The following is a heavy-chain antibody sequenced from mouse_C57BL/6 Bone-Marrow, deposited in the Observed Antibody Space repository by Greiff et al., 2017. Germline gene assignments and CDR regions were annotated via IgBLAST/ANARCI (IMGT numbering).Heavy chain of an antibody. CDR1: GFSLTSYA. V-gene: IGHV2-9-1*01. Sequence: VKLVESGPGLVAPSQSLSITCTVSGFSLTSYAISWVRQPPGKGLEWLGVIWTGGGTNYNSALKSRLSISKDNSKSQVFLKMNSLQTDDTARYYCARIDYDLNYYAMDYWGQGTSVTVSS. CDR3: ARIDYDLNYYAMDY. CDR2: IWTGGGT. D-gene: IGHD2-4*01. J-gene: IGHJ4*01.